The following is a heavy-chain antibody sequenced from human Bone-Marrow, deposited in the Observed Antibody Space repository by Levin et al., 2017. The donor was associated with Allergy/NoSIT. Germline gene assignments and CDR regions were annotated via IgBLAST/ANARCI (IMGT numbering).Heavy chain of an antibody. CDR2: IYSDDTT. CDR1: GFSVSGKY. CDR3: ARRHGHSRYDY. V-gene: IGHV3-66*01. J-gene: IGHJ4*02. D-gene: IGHD5-24*01. Sequence: GGSLRLSCAASGFSVSGKYMSWVRQGPGKGLEWVSIIYSDDTTYYANSVKGRLIISRDNSKNRVYLQMNSLSAEDTAVYNCARRHGHSRYDYWGQGAQVTVSS.